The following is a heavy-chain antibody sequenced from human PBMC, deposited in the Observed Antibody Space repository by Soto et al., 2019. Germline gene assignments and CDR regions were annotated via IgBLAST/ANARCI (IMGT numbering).Heavy chain of an antibody. CDR3: ARGVGGSRHLYYYGMDV. V-gene: IGHV1-8*01. J-gene: IGHJ6*02. CDR2: MNPNSGNT. CDR1: GYTFTSYD. Sequence: QVQLVQSGAEVKKPGASVKVSCKASGYTFTSYDIKWVRQATGQGLEWMGWMNPNSGNTGYAQKFQGRVTMTRNTSISTAYMELSSLRSEDTAVYYCARGVGGSRHLYYYGMDVWGQGTTVTVSS.